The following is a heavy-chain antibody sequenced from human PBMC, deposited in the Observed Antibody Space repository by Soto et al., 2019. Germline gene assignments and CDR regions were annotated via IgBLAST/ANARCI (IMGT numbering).Heavy chain of an antibody. V-gene: IGHV1-18*01. Sequence: PVKLCSKAPRDTFTSYCISWARQAPGQGLEWMGWISAYNGNTNYAQKLQGRVTMTTDTSTSTAYMELRSLRSDDTAVYYCARGTYGDWAFDIWGQGTMVTVSS. CDR2: ISAYNGNT. D-gene: IGHD4-17*01. J-gene: IGHJ3*02. CDR1: RDTFTSYC. CDR3: ARGTYGDWAFDI.